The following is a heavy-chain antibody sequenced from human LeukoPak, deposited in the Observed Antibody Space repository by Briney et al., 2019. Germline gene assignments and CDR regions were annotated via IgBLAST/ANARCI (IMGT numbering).Heavy chain of an antibody. Sequence: SETLSLTCTVSGGSISSYYWSWIRQPVGKGLEWIGRIYTSGSTNYNPSLKSRVTMSVDTSKNQFSLKLSSVTAADTAVYYCARVTYYDFWSGSTQNWFDPWGQGTLVTVSS. V-gene: IGHV4-4*07. CDR2: IYTSGST. CDR1: GGSISSYY. D-gene: IGHD3-3*01. CDR3: ARVTYYDFWSGSTQNWFDP. J-gene: IGHJ5*02.